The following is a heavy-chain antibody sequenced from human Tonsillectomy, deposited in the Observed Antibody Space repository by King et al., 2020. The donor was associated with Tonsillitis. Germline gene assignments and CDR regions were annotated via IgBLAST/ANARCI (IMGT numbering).Heavy chain of an antibody. V-gene: IGHV1-2*04. Sequence: VQLVQSGAEVKKPGAAVKVSCKASGYTFTGYYMHWVRQAPGQGREWMGWINPNSGGTNYAQKFQGWVTMTRETSISTAYMELSRLRADDTAVYYCARGPPHTIFVVVIPRGDAFDIWGQGTMVTVSS. D-gene: IGHD3-3*01. CDR2: INPNSGGT. CDR1: GYTFTGYY. J-gene: IGHJ3*02. CDR3: ARGPPHTIFVVVIPRGDAFDI.